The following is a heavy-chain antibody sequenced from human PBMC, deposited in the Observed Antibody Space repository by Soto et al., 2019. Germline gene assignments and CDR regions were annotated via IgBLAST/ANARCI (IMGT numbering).Heavy chain of an antibody. CDR3: ARGGPENDY. J-gene: IGHJ4*02. D-gene: IGHD1-26*01. V-gene: IGHV1-69*12. Sequence: QVQLVQSGAEVKKPGSSVKVSCKASGGTFSSYALSWVRQAPGRGLEWMGGIIPMSGATNYAQKFQGRVTFTADESTNTAYLELTSLRSEDTAVYYCARGGPENDYWGQGTLVTVSS. CDR1: GGTFSSYA. CDR2: IIPMSGAT.